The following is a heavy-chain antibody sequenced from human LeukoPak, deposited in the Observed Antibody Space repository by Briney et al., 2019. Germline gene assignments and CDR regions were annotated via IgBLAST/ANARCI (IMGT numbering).Heavy chain of an antibody. CDR1: GFTFSSYA. V-gene: IGHV3-23*01. D-gene: IGHD3-10*01. Sequence: GGSLRLSCAASGFTFSSYAMSWVRQAPGKGLEWVSAISGSGGSTYYADSVKGRFTISRDNSRNTLYLQMNSLRAEDTAVYYCAKNVLLWFGEFTAPVDYWGQGTLVTVSS. CDR3: AKNVLLWFGEFTAPVDY. J-gene: IGHJ4*02. CDR2: ISGSGGST.